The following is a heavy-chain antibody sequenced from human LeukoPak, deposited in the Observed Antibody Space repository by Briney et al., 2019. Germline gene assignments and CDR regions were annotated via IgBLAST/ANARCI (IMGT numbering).Heavy chain of an antibody. V-gene: IGHV4-34*01. CDR1: GGSISSYY. J-gene: IGHJ5*02. CDR2: INHSGST. Sequence: SETLSLTCTVSGGSISSYYWSWIRQPPGKGLEWIGEINHSGSTNYNPSLKSRVTISVDTSKNQFSLKLSSATAADTAVYYCARGRVWFDPWGQGTLVTVSS. CDR3: ARGRVWFDP.